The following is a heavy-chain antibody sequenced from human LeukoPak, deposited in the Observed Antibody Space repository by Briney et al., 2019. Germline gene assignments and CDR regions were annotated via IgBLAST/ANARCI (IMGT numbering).Heavy chain of an antibody. D-gene: IGHD3-22*01. CDR2: IYYSGST. J-gene: IGHJ3*02. V-gene: IGHV4-39*07. CDR1: GGSISSSSYY. CDR3: ARGPYSYDSSGAFDI. Sequence: MPSETLSLTCTVSGGSISSSSYYWGWIRQPPGKGLEWIRSIYYSGSTYYNPSLKSRVTISVDTSKNQFSLKLSSVTAADTAMYFCARGPYSYDSSGAFDIWGQGTMVTVSS.